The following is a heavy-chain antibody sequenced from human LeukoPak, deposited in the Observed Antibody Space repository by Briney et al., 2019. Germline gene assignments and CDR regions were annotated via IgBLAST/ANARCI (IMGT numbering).Heavy chain of an antibody. CDR3: ARGSDYGDYELSFSSYYMDV. V-gene: IGHV1-2*02. CDR1: GYTFTGYF. Sequence: ASVKVSCKASGYTFTGYFMHWVRQAPGQGLEWMGWINPNSGGTNYAQKFQGRVTMTRDTSISTAYIELSRLGSEDTAVYYCARGSDYGDYELSFSSYYMDVWGKGTTVTISS. J-gene: IGHJ6*03. CDR2: INPNSGGT. D-gene: IGHD4-17*01.